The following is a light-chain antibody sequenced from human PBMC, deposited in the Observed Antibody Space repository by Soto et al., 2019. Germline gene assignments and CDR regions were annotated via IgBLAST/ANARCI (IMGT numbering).Light chain of an antibody. Sequence: QSVLTQPPSLSAAPGQKVTISCSGSISNIGGNSVSWYQQLPGTAPKLLIYDDNKRPSGIPDRFSGSKSGTSATLGITGFQTGDEADYYCGSWDSSLSAYVLGTGTKVTVL. CDR2: DDN. J-gene: IGLJ1*01. CDR3: GSWDSSLSAYV. V-gene: IGLV1-51*01. CDR1: ISNIGGNS.